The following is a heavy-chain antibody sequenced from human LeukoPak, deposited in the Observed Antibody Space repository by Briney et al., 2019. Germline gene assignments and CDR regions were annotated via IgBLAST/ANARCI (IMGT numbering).Heavy chain of an antibody. D-gene: IGHD3-10*01. Sequence: GGSLRLSCAASGFTFSSYGMHWVRQAPGKGLEWVAVISYDGSNKYYADSVKGLFTISRDNSKNTLYLQMNSLRAEDTAVYYCAKDLRWFGFFDYWGQGTLVTVSS. V-gene: IGHV3-30*18. CDR1: GFTFSSYG. CDR3: AKDLRWFGFFDY. J-gene: IGHJ4*02. CDR2: ISYDGSNK.